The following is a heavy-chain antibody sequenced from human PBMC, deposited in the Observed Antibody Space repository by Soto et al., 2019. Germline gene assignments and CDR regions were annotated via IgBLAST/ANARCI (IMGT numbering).Heavy chain of an antibody. CDR2: ISYDGSNK. CDR1: GFTFSSYA. J-gene: IGHJ4*02. CDR3: ARSRYSGSYFSFDY. V-gene: IGHV3-30-3*01. Sequence: GGSLRLSCAASGFTFSSYAMHWVRQAPGKGLEWVAVISYDGSNKYYADSVKGRFTISRDNSKNTLYLQMNSLRAEDTAVYYCARSRYSGSYFSFDYWGQGTLVTVSS. D-gene: IGHD1-26*01.